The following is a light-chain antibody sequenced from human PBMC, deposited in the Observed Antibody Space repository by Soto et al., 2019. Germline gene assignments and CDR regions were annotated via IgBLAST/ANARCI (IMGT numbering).Light chain of an antibody. CDR3: AAWDDSLSVP. J-gene: IGLJ1*01. Sequence: QSVLTQPPSASGTPGQRDTISCSGSSSNIRNNYVSWYQQLPGTAPKLLIYRNSQRPSGVPDRFSGSKSGTSASLAISGLRSEDEADYYCAAWDDSLSVPFGTGTKVTVL. CDR2: RNS. CDR1: SSNIRNNY. V-gene: IGLV1-47*01.